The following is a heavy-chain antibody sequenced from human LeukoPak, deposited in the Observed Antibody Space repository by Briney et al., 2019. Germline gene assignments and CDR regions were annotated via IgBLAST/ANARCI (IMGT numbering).Heavy chain of an antibody. D-gene: IGHD6-13*01. CDR1: GFTVSSNY. V-gene: IGHV3-66*02. Sequence: GGSLRLSCAASGFTVSSNYMSWVRQAPGKGLEWVSVIYSGGSTYYADSAKGRFTISRDNSKNTLYPQMNSLRAEDTAVYYCARALSSPFDYWGQGTLVTVSS. CDR2: IYSGGST. J-gene: IGHJ4*02. CDR3: ARALSSPFDY.